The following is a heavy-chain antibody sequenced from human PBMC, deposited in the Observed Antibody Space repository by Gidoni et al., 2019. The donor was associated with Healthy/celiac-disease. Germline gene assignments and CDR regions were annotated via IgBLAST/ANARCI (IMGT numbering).Heavy chain of an antibody. CDR2: IVVGSGNT. Sequence: QMQLVQSGPEVKKPGTSVKVSCKAAGFSFTNSAVQWVRQARGQRLEWMGWIVVGSGNTNYAQKFQERVTITRDMSTSTAYMELRSLRSEDTAVYYCAADIVGATLDWGQGTLVTVSS. CDR1: GFSFTNSA. D-gene: IGHD1-26*01. CDR3: AADIVGATLD. J-gene: IGHJ4*02. V-gene: IGHV1-58*01.